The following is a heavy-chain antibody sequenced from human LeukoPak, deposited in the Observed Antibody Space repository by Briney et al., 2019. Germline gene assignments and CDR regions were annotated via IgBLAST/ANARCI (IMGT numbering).Heavy chain of an antibody. Sequence: ASVKVSCKASGYTFTGYYMHWVRQAPGQGLEWMGWINPNSGGTNYAQKFQGRVTMTRDTSISTAYMELSGLRSEDTAVYYCARLSETAAYYYTSGYYYLRYWGQGTLVTVDS. CDR1: GYTFTGYY. CDR2: INPNSGGT. V-gene: IGHV1-2*02. J-gene: IGHJ4*02. D-gene: IGHD3-22*01. CDR3: ARLSETAAYYYTSGYYYLRY.